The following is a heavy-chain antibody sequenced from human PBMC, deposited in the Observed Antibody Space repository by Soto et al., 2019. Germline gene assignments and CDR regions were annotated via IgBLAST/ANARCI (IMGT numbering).Heavy chain of an antibody. J-gene: IGHJ5*02. CDR3: ARGRLGYCSGGSCYNRAWFDP. Sequence: QVQLVQSGAEVKKPGSSVKVSCTASGGTFSSYAISWVRQAPGQGLEWMGGIIPIFGTANYAQKFQGRVTITADESTSTAYMELSSLRSEDTAVYYCARGRLGYCSGGSCYNRAWFDPWGQGTLVTVSS. CDR1: GGTFSSYA. CDR2: IIPIFGTA. V-gene: IGHV1-69*01. D-gene: IGHD2-15*01.